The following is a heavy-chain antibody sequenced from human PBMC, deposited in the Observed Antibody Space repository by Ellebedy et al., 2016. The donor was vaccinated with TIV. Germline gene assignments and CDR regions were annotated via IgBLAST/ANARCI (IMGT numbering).Heavy chain of an antibody. Sequence: PGGSLRLSCKGSGYSFTSYWVGWVLQMLWKGLEWMGIIYPGDSDTRYSPSFQGQVTISADKSISTAYLQWSSLKASDTAMYYCARWGYDSSGYYGAFDIWGQGTMVTVSS. V-gene: IGHV5-51*01. CDR2: IYPGDSDT. CDR1: GYSFTSYW. CDR3: ARWGYDSSGYYGAFDI. J-gene: IGHJ3*02. D-gene: IGHD3-22*01.